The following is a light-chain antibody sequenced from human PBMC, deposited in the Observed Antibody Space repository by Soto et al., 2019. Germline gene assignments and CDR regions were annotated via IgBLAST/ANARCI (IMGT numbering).Light chain of an antibody. V-gene: IGLV4-60*03. CDR3: ETWESNTRV. CDR2: LEGSGSY. Sequence: QSVLTQSSSASASLGSSVKLTCTLSSGHSSYIIAWHQQQPGKAPRYLMKLEGSGSYNKGSGVPDRFSGSSSGADRDLTISNHQSEDEADYYCETWESNTRVFGGGTKLTVL. J-gene: IGLJ2*01. CDR1: SGHSSYI.